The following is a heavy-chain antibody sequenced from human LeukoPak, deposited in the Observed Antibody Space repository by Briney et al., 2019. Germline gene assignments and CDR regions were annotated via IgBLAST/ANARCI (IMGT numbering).Heavy chain of an antibody. CDR2: VHPSGIT. Sequence: PSETLSLTCDVYSESFSDSYWSWIRQPPGKGLEWIGEVHPSGITNYNPSLKSRVSISIDTSKNQFSLTLISVTAADTALYYCSRGYANEKSAYWGQGTLVTVSS. J-gene: IGHJ4*02. CDR3: SRGYANEKSAY. CDR1: SESFSDSY. V-gene: IGHV4-34*01. D-gene: IGHD2-8*01.